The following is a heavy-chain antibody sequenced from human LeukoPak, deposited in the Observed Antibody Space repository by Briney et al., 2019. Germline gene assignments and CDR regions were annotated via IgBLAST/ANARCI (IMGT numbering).Heavy chain of an antibody. CDR2: IYSSGST. Sequence: SETLSLTCTVSGGSITNFYGGWIRQYPGKGLEWIGYIYSSGSTYYNPSLKSRVTISVDTSKNQFFLKLNSVTAADTAVFYCARASGNCFDPWGQGSLLTVSS. D-gene: IGHD1-26*01. V-gene: IGHV4-59*06. CDR3: ARASGNCFDP. J-gene: IGHJ5*02. CDR1: GGSITNFY.